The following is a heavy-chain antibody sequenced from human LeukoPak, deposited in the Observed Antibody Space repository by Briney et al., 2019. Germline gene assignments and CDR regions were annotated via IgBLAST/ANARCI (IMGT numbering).Heavy chain of an antibody. Sequence: GGSLRLSCAASGFTFSSYAMSWVRQAPGKGLEWVSAISGRGGSTYYADPVKGRFTISRDNSKNTLYLQMNSLRAEDTAVYYCAKDRAVVAAFNWFDPWGQGTLVTASS. V-gene: IGHV3-23*01. J-gene: IGHJ5*02. CDR1: GFTFSSYA. CDR3: AKDRAVVAAFNWFDP. CDR2: ISGRGGST. D-gene: IGHD2-15*01.